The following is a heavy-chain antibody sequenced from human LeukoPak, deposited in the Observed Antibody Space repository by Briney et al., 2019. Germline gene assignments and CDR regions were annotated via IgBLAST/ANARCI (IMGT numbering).Heavy chain of an antibody. Sequence: PSETLSLTCTVSGGSVSSDSYYWSWIRQPPGKGLEWIGYISYSGSTDYNPSLKSRVTISVDTSKNQFSLKLSSVTAADTALYYCARQSSRWYVFDVWGRGTLVTVSS. V-gene: IGHV4-61*01. CDR1: GGSVSSDSYY. CDR2: ISYSGST. CDR3: ARQSSRWYVFDV. D-gene: IGHD6-13*01. J-gene: IGHJ4*02.